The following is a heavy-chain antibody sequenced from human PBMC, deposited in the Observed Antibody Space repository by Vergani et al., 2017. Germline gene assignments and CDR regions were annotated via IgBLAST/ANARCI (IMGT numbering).Heavy chain of an antibody. J-gene: IGHJ5*02. Sequence: QVKLQESGPGLVKSSETLSLTCSVAFVSIRNLYCNWIRQPPGKGLEWIGSIHYSENTNYNPSLKSRVTISVDTSKNQFSLTLTSATAADTAVYYCASDTHSGQRADRWGQGILVTVTS. CDR3: ASDTHSGQRADR. D-gene: IGHD6-19*01. CDR2: IHYSENT. V-gene: IGHV4-59*11. CDR1: FVSIRNLY.